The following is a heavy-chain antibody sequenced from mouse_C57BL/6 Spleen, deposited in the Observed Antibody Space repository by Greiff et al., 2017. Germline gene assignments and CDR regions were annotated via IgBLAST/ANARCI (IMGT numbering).Heavy chain of an antibody. CDR2: IWGGGST. J-gene: IGHJ4*01. V-gene: IGHV2-9*01. CDR3: AKHQCDYDYGPFAMDY. Sequence: VKLVESGPGLVAPSQSLSITCTVSGFSLTSYGVDWVRQPPGKGLEWLGVIWGGGSTNYNSALMSRLSISKDNSKCQVFLKMNSLQTDDTALYYCAKHQCDYDYGPFAMDYWAHPTSVTFSS. D-gene: IGHD2-4*01. CDR1: GFSLTSYG.